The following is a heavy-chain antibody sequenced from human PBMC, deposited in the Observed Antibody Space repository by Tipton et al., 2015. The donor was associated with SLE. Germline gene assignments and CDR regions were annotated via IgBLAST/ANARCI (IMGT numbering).Heavy chain of an antibody. CDR1: GGSISSYY. V-gene: IGHV4-59*12. J-gene: IGHJ4*02. CDR3: ARDPGGYCTGGVCYYFDY. Sequence: TLSLTCTVSGGSISSYYWSWIRQPPGKGLEWIGYIYYSGSTNYNPSLKSRVTISVDTSKNQFSLKLSSVTAADTAVYYCARDPGGYCTGGVCYYFDYWGQGTLVTVSS. D-gene: IGHD2-8*02. CDR2: IYYSGST.